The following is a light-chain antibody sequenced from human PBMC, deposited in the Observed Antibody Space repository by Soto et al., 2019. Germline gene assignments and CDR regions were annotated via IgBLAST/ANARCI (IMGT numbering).Light chain of an antibody. CDR3: QQSYNTPRT. CDR2: AAS. J-gene: IGKJ1*01. V-gene: IGKV1-39*01. CDR1: QSISSY. Sequence: DIQMTQSPSSLSASVGDRVTITCRASQSISSYLNWYQQKPGKAPKLLISAASSLQSGVPSRFSSSGSGTDFTLTISSLQPDDCATYYCQQSYNTPRTFGQGTKVEIK.